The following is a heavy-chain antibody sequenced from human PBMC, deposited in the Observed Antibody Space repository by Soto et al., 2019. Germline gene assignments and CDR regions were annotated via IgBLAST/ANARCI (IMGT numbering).Heavy chain of an antibody. V-gene: IGHV1-18*01. CDR3: ARDSSMIVFGDYYGMDV. Sequence: QVQLVQSGAEVKKPGASVKVSCKASGYTFTSYGISWVRQAPGQGLEWMGWISAYNGNTNYAQKLQGRVTMTTDTSTSKAYMELRSLRSDDTAVYYCARDSSMIVFGDYYGMDVWGQGTTVTVSS. D-gene: IGHD3-22*01. CDR1: GYTFTSYG. J-gene: IGHJ6*02. CDR2: ISAYNGNT.